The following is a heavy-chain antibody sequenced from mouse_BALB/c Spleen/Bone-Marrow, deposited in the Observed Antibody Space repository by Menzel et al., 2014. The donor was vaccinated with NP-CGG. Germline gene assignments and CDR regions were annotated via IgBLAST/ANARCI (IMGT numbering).Heavy chain of an antibody. J-gene: IGHJ2*01. D-gene: IGHD3-3*01. Sequence: EVKLMESGPSLVKPSQTLSLTCSVTGDSITNAYWNWIRKFPGNKIDYMGYISYSGNTYYNPSLKSRISITRDTSKNQFYLQLNSVTTEDTATYCCARGTGYYFDYWGQGTTPTVSS. CDR2: ISYSGNT. V-gene: IGHV3-8*02. CDR1: GDSITNAY. CDR3: ARGTGYYFDY.